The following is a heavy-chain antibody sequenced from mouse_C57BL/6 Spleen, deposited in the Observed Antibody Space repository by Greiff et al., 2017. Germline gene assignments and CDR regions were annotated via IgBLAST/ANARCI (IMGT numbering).Heavy chain of an antibody. Sequence: EVQLQQSGPELVKPGASVKISCKASGYTFTDYYMTWVKQSHGKSLEWIGDINPNNGGTSYNQKFKGKATLTVDTASSTAYMELRSLTSESSAVYYCARTYSNYDAMDDWGQGTSVTVAS. V-gene: IGHV1-26*01. CDR1: GYTFTDYY. D-gene: IGHD2-5*01. CDR3: ARTYSNYDAMDD. CDR2: INPNNGGT. J-gene: IGHJ4*01.